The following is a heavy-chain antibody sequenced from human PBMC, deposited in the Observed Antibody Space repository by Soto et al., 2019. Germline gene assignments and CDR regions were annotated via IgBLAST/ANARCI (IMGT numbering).Heavy chain of an antibody. Sequence: QVQVVESGGGVGQPGRSLRLSCAASGFMYSDYGMHWVRQAPGKGLEWVAVIWKDGSDKYYADSVKGRFTISRDNSKNILYLQMNSLRAEDTAVYYCARGRQGVDVWGQGTTVTVSS. CDR1: GFMYSDYG. J-gene: IGHJ6*02. CDR3: ARGRQGVDV. CDR2: IWKDGSDK. D-gene: IGHD1-26*01. V-gene: IGHV3-33*01.